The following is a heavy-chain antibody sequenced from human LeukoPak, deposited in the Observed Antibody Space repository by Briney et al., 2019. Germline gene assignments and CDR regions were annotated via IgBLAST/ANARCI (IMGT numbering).Heavy chain of an antibody. CDR3: ARVSAAGMEFHYGMDV. Sequence: PSETLSLTCTVSGGPIRSYYWSWMRQPPGKGLEWIGNIHYSESTNFNPSLKSRVAIAVDTSKNQFSLSMRAVTAADTAVYYCARVSAAGMEFHYGMDVWGQGTKVFVSS. V-gene: IGHV4-59*01. CDR2: IHYSEST. D-gene: IGHD6-13*01. CDR1: GGPIRSYY. J-gene: IGHJ6*02.